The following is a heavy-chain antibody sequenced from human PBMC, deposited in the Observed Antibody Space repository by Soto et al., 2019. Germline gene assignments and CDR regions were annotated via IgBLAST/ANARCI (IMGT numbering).Heavy chain of an antibody. Sequence: ELQLLESGGGLVQPGGSLRLSCAASGFRFSSYAMSWVRQAPGRGREWVSGVSGSDGSTHYADSVKCRFTISRDNSKNTLYLQMDALRAEDTAVYYCAKDLLSSGWALEYVFVYWGQGNLVTVPS. D-gene: IGHD6-19*01. J-gene: IGHJ4*02. CDR2: VSGSDGST. CDR1: GFRFSSYA. CDR3: AKDLLSSGWALEYVFVY. V-gene: IGHV3-23*01.